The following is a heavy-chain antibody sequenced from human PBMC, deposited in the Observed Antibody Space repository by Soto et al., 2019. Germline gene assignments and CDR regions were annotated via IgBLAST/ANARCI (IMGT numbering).Heavy chain of an antibody. Sequence: PGGSLRLSCAASGFTFSSYGMHWVRQAPGKGLEWVAVISYDGSNKYYADSVKGRFTISRDNSKNTLYLQMNSLRAEDTAVYYCAKDFWDSSSWPYYYYGMDVWGQGTTVTVSS. J-gene: IGHJ6*02. CDR2: ISYDGSNK. CDR3: AKDFWDSSSWPYYYYGMDV. D-gene: IGHD6-13*01. CDR1: GFTFSSYG. V-gene: IGHV3-30*18.